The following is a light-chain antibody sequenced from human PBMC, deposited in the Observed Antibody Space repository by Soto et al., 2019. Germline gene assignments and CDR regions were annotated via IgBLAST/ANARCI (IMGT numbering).Light chain of an antibody. CDR1: NSDIGDWNY. CDR3: SSFSSGTTLFV. V-gene: IGLV2-14*01. CDR2: EAN. Sequence: QSALTQPASVSGSPGQSITISCTGANSDIGDWNYVSWYQQYPGKAPKVIIYEANYRPSGVSYRFSGSKSGNTASLTISGLQAEDEADYYCSSFSSGTTLFVFGGGTKVTVL. J-gene: IGLJ1*01.